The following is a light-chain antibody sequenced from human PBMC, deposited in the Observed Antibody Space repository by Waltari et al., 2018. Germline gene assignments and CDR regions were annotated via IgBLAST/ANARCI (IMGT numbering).Light chain of an antibody. CDR1: QDISYY. V-gene: IGKV1-33*01. CDR3: QQYESLPLT. J-gene: IGKJ1*01. Sequence: DIQMTQSPSSLSASVGDRVTITCQASQDISYYLNWYQQKPGKAPKLLISDASNLQTGVPSRFSASQYGTDFTFTISDLQPADIATYYCQQYESLPLTFGQGTKVEIK. CDR2: DAS.